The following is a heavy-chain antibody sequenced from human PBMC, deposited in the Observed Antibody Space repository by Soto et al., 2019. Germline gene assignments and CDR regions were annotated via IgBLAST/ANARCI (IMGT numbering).Heavy chain of an antibody. CDR3: ARAAVVISADYYYYGMDV. D-gene: IGHD3-22*01. CDR1: GYTFTSYG. V-gene: IGHV1-18*01. CDR2: VSAYNGNT. J-gene: IGHJ6*02. Sequence: GASVKVSRKASGYTFTSYGISWVRQAPGQGLEWMGWVSAYNGNTNYAQKLQGRVTMTTDTSTSTAYMELRSLRSDDTAVYYCARAAVVISADYYYYGMDVWGQGTTVTVSS.